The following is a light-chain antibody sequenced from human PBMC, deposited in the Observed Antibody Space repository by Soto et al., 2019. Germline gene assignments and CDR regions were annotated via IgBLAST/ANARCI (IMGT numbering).Light chain of an antibody. CDR3: QRYSSYSWT. V-gene: IGKV1-5*03. CDR2: EAS. J-gene: IGKJ1*01. CDR1: QSISTW. Sequence: DIQMTQSPSTLSASVGDSVTITCRASQSISTWLAWYQQKPGKAPKLLISEASTLASGVPSRFGGSGSGTEFTLTISGLQPDDFASYYCQRYSSYSWTFRQGTKVEIK.